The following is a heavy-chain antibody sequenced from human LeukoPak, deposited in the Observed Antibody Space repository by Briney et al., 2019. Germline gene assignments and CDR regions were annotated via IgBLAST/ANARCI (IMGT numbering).Heavy chain of an antibody. D-gene: IGHD3-10*02. Sequence: GGSLRLSCAASGFTFSDHYMDWVRQAPGMGLEWVGRSRRKDNSYTTEYAASVKGRFTISREDSKNSLYLQMNSLRAEDTAVYYCAELGITMIGGVWGKGTTVTISS. CDR2: SRRKDNSYTT. CDR3: AELGITMIGGV. CDR1: GFTFSDHY. V-gene: IGHV3-72*01. J-gene: IGHJ6*04.